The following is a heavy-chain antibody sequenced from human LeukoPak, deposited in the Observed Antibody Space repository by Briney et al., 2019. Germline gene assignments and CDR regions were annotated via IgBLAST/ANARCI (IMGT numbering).Heavy chain of an antibody. V-gene: IGHV3-21*01. J-gene: IGHJ4*02. D-gene: IGHD2-2*01. Sequence: GGPLRLSCAASGFTFSSFVMSWVRQAPGKGLEWVSSISSSSSYIYYADSVKGRFTISRDNAKNSLYLQMNSLRAEDTAVYYCARARDIVVVPAAMEFDYWGQGTLVTVSS. CDR2: ISSSSSYI. CDR3: ARARDIVVVPAAMEFDY. CDR1: GFTFSSFV.